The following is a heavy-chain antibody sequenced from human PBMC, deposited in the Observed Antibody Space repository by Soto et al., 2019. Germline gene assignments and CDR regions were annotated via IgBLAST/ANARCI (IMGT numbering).Heavy chain of an antibody. CDR1: GGSISSYY. V-gene: IGHV4-59*01. CDR2: IYYSGST. Sequence: SXTLSLTCTVSGGSISSYYWSWIRQPPVNGLEWIGYIYYSGSTNYNPSLKSRVTISVDTSKNQFSLKLSSVTAADTAVYYCARYSDYYDSSGYYGWFDPWGQGTLVTVS. D-gene: IGHD3-22*01. CDR3: ARYSDYYDSSGYYGWFDP. J-gene: IGHJ5*02.